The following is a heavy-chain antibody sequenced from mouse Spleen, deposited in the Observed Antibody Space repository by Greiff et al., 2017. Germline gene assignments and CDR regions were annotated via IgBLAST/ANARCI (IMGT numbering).Heavy chain of an antibody. CDR2: IDPANGNT. D-gene: IGHD1-1*01. Sequence: VHVKQSVAELVRPGASVKLSCTASGFNIKNTYMHWVKQRPEQGLEWIGRIDPANGNTKYAPKFQGKATITADTSSNTAYLQLSSLTSEDTAIYYCARTFFITSSWFAYWGQGTLVTVSA. J-gene: IGHJ3*01. CDR1: GFNIKNTY. CDR3: ARTFFITSSWFAY. V-gene: IGHV14-3*01.